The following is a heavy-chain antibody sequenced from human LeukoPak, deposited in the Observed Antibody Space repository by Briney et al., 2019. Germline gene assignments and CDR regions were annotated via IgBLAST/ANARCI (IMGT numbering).Heavy chain of an antibody. CDR3: ARAVGIVATVDY. CDR1: GYTFTSYY. J-gene: IGHJ4*02. D-gene: IGHD5-12*01. Sequence: SVKVSCKSSGYTFTSYYMHWVRQAPGQGLEWMGIINPSGGSTSYAQKFQGRVTMTRDTSTSTVYMELSSLRSEDTAVYYCARAVGIVATVDYWGQGTLVTVSS. CDR2: INPSGGST. V-gene: IGHV1-46*03.